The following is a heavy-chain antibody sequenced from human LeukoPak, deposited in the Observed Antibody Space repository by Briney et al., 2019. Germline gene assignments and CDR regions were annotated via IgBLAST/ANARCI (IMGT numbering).Heavy chain of an antibody. CDR2: SDPNRGGT. V-gene: IGHV1-2*02. D-gene: IGHD3-22*01. CDR3: ARAIHRITMISWFDS. Sequence: SEKLSCKAAGYTVTGYDIHWMRQAPAQGLEWMGWSDPNRGGTNYAQKFPGRVTMNRDTSISTAYTELSRLRSDETPVYYCARAIHRITMISWFDSWGQGTLVTVSS. J-gene: IGHJ5*01. CDR1: GYTVTGYD.